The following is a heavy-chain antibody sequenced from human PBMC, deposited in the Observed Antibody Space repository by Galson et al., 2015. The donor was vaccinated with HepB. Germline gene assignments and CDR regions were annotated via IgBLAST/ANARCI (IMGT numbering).Heavy chain of an antibody. CDR3: ARGPLRNIWGSYRYWYFDY. CDR1: GYTFTRYD. CDR2: MNPNSGNT. D-gene: IGHD3-16*02. Sequence: SVKVSCKASGYTFTRYDINWVRQATGQGLEWMEWMNPNSGNTGYAQKFQGRVTMTRNTSISTAYMELSSLRSEDTAVYYCARGPLRNIWGSYRYWYFDYWGQGTLVTVSS. J-gene: IGHJ4*02. V-gene: IGHV1-8*01.